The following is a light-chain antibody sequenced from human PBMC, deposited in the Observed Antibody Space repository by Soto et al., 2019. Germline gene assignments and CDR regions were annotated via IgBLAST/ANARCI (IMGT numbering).Light chain of an antibody. V-gene: IGKV1-39*01. CDR2: AAS. J-gene: IGKJ1*01. CDR1: QTISRN. Sequence: DIQMTQSPSSLSASVGDRVTIPCRASQTISRNLNWYQQKPGKAPKLLIYAASSLQSGVPSRFSGSGSGTDFTLTISSLQPEDFATYYCQQSYSTPWTFGQGTKVDIK. CDR3: QQSYSTPWT.